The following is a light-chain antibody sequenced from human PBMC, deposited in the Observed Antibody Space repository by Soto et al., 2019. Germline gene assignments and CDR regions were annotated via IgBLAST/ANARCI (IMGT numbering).Light chain of an antibody. CDR1: QSVSSY. J-gene: IGKJ4*01. CDR2: DAS. Sequence: EVVLTQSPATLSLSPGERATLSCRASQSVSSYLAWYQQKPGQAPRLLIYDASIRAPGIPARFSGSGSGTDFTRTISSLEPEDVAVYYCQQRLNWPPLTFGGGTKVEIK. V-gene: IGKV3-11*01. CDR3: QQRLNWPPLT.